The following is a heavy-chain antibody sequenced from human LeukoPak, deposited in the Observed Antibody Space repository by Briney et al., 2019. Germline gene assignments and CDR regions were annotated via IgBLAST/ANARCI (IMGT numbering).Heavy chain of an antibody. CDR2: ISHDGSNN. CDR1: GFTFGTYG. D-gene: IGHD5-24*01. J-gene: IGHJ5*01. V-gene: IGHV3-30*18. CDR3: AKDPGRLGSSDGRWNWFDS. Sequence: GGSLRLSCAASGFTFGTYGMHWVRQAPGKGLEWVAVISHDGSNNYSANYVKGRFIISRDNSKNTMYLQMNSLRAEDTGVYYCAKDPGRLGSSDGRWNWFDSWGQGTLVTVSS.